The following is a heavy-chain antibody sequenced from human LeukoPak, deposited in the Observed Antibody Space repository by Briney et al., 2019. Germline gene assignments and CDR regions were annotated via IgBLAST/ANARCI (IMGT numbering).Heavy chain of an antibody. V-gene: IGHV4-39*01. D-gene: IGHD3-22*01. CDR1: GGSISSSSYY. CDR3: ARGPYSYDSSGAFDI. J-gene: IGHJ3*02. Sequence: SETLSLTCTVSGGSISSSSYYWGWIRQPPGKGLEWIGSIYYSGSTYYNPSLKSRVTISVDTSKNQFSLKLSSVTAADTAVYFCARGPYSYDSSGAFDIWGQGPMVTVSS. CDR2: IYYSGST.